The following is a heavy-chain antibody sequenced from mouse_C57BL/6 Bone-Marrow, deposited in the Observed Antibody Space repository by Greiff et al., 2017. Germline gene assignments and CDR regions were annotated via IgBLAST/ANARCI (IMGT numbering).Heavy chain of an antibody. J-gene: IGHJ4*01. CDR3: ARPVVAPLYAMDY. CDR2: IWSGGST. V-gene: IGHV2-2*01. D-gene: IGHD1-1*01. CDR1: GFSLTSYG. Sequence: VKLVESGPGLMQPSQSLSITCPVSGFSLTSYGVHWVRQSPGKGLEWLGVIWSGGSTDYNAAFISRLSISKDNSKSQVFFKMNSLQADDTAIYYCARPVVAPLYAMDYWGQGTSVTVSS.